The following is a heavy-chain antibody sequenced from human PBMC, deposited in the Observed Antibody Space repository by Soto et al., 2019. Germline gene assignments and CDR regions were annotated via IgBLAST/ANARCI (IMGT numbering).Heavy chain of an antibody. CDR1: GFTFSSYA. CDR3: ARDYESGIAALRPNYFDY. D-gene: IGHD6-13*01. CDR2: ISYDGSNK. V-gene: IGHV3-30-3*01. Sequence: GGSLRLSCAASGFTFSSYAMHWVRQAPGKGLEWVAVISYDGSNKYYADSVKGRFTISRDNSKNTLYLQMNSLRAEDTAVYYCARDYESGIAALRPNYFDYWGQGTLVTVSS. J-gene: IGHJ4*02.